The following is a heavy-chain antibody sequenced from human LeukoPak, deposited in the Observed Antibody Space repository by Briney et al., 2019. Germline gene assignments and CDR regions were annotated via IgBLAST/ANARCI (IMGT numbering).Heavy chain of an antibody. J-gene: IGHJ5*02. CDR3: ARGSDGYWFDP. CDR2: IYNIETT. V-gene: IGHV4-59*01. CDR1: DGSMTNYH. D-gene: IGHD5-18*01. Sequence: PSETLSLTCTVSDGSMTNYHWTWIRQSPGKAPEYIGYIYNIETTNYNPSLKSRVTVSVDMSKKQFSLRLNSVTAADTAVYYCARGSDGYWFDPWGQGILVTVSS.